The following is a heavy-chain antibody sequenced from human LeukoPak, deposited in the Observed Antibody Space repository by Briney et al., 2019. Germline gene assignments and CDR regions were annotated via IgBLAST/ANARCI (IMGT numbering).Heavy chain of an antibody. J-gene: IGHJ1*01. CDR1: GFTFSSYS. CDR2: ISSSSSYI. V-gene: IGHV3-21*01. CDR3: AKDQQLLWFGEPPGH. D-gene: IGHD3-10*01. Sequence: PGGSLRLSCAASGFTFSSYSMNWVRQAPGKGLEWVSSISSSSSYIYYADSVKGRFTISRDNAKNSLYLQMNSLRAEDTAVYYCAKDQQLLWFGEPPGHWGQGTLVTVSS.